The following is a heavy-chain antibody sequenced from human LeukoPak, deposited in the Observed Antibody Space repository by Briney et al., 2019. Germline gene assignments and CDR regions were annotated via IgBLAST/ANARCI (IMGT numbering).Heavy chain of an antibody. CDR2: INSDGTLI. CDR3: VRDIGGD. Sequence: PGGSLRLSCAASGFTFRSSWMHWVRQVPGRGLVWVSRINSDGTLITNADSVKDRFTISRDNAKNMLYLQMNSLRVEDTAVYYCVRDIGGDWGQGTLVTVSS. CDR1: GFTFRSSW. J-gene: IGHJ4*02. V-gene: IGHV3-74*01. D-gene: IGHD1-26*01.